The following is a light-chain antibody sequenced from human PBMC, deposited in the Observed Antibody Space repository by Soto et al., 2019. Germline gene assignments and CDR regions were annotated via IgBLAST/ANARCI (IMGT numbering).Light chain of an antibody. Sequence: EIALTQSPGTLSLYPGERSTLSCSSTQSISSKYLAWYQQKPGRAPRLLSYGASTRATGIPDRFSGSGSGTDFTLTISRLEPEDSAVYYCQQYGSSPTWTFGQGTKVDI. V-gene: IGKV3-20*01. CDR3: QQYGSSPTWT. CDR1: QSISSKY. CDR2: GAS. J-gene: IGKJ1*01.